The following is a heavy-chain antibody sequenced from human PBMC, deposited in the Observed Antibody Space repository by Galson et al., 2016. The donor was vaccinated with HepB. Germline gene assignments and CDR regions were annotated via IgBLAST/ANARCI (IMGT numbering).Heavy chain of an antibody. CDR2: IYSDGRT. V-gene: IGHV3-53*01. CDR1: GFSVSDNY. Sequence: SLRLSCAVSGFSVSDNYMSWARQAPGKGLEWVSLIYSDGRTNHAESVKGRFTIARDNTKNTVYLQMNSLRVEDSAIYYCATRLGYCRGGTCFGRYWGQGSLVIVS. D-gene: IGHD2-15*01. J-gene: IGHJ1*01. CDR3: ATRLGYCRGGTCFGRY.